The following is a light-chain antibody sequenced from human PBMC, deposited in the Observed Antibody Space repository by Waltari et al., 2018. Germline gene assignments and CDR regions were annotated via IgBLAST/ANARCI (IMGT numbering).Light chain of an antibody. J-gene: IGLJ2*01. CDR2: KDT. CDR1: ELPKQY. Sequence: SYELTQPPSVSVSPGQTARITCSGDELPKQYAFWYRQKPGQAPELLIYKDTGRPSGIPGRVSASSSGTTVTLTITGVRPEDEADYYCQSADSTNTYWVFGGGTKLTVL. CDR3: QSADSTNTYWV. V-gene: IGLV3-25*03.